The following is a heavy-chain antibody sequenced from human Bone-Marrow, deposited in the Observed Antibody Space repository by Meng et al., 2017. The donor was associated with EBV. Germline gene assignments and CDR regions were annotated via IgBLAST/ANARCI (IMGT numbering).Heavy chain of an antibody. CDR2: ISSSGSTI. D-gene: IGHD3-16*02. CDR1: GFPFSDYY. V-gene: IGHV3-11*01. Sequence: QVQLVEXXXXXVKPGGXXXLSCXXXGFPFSDYYMSWIRQAPGKGLEWVSYISSSGSTIYYADSVKGRFTISRDNAKNSLYLQMNSLRAEDTAVYYCARGGYYDYIWGSYRSPDFDYWGQGTLVTVSS. CDR3: ARGGYYDYIWGSYRSPDFDY. J-gene: IGHJ4*02.